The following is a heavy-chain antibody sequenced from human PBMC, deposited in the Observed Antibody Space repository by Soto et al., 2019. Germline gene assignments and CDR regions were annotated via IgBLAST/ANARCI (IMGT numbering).Heavy chain of an antibody. D-gene: IGHD3-3*01. CDR2: LNPNSGGT. Sequence: ASVKVSCKASVCTFTGYYMHWVRQGPGQGLEWMGWLNPNSGGTNYAQKFQGRVTMTRDTSISTAYMELSRLRSDDTAVYYCARSDMSLRHYSDFWSGYYMSWFDPWGQGTLVPVYS. CDR3: ARSDMSLRHYSDFWSGYYMSWFDP. CDR1: VCTFTGYY. J-gene: IGHJ5*02. V-gene: IGHV1-2*02.